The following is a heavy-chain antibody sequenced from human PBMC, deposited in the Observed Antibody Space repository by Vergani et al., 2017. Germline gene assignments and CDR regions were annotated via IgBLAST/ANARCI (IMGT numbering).Heavy chain of an antibody. Sequence: EVQLLESGGGLVQPGGSLRLSCAASGFNFNIYAMSWVRQAPGKGLEWVSGVSGSGDSTFYAVSVKGRFTISRDNSKNTLYLQMNSLRAEDTAVYYCARGGYYDSSEGGFDYWGQGTLVTVSS. V-gene: IGHV3-23*01. CDR1: GFNFNIYA. CDR2: VSGSGDST. CDR3: ARGGYYDSSEGGFDY. J-gene: IGHJ4*02. D-gene: IGHD3-22*01.